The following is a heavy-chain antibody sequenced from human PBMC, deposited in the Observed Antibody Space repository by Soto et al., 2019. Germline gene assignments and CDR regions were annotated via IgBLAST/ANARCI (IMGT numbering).Heavy chain of an antibody. J-gene: IGHJ6*04. CDR2: IYYNSNRI. CDR1: GLTLQDYA. V-gene: IGHV3-9*01. Sequence: EAQLVESGGGLVQPGGSLRLSCAGSGLTLQDYAMHWVRQAPGKGLEWVSGIYYNSNRIDYADSVKGRFTISRDNARNSLYPQMNSLRTEDTAFYYCGKDISPGGMDVWGRGIMVTVSS. CDR3: GKDISPGGMDV.